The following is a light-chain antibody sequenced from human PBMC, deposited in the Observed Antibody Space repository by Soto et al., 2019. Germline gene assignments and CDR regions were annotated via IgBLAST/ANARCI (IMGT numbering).Light chain of an antibody. V-gene: IGLV2-8*01. J-gene: IGLJ2*01. CDR1: SRDVGGYDY. Sequence: QSALTQPPSASGSPGQSVTISCSGTSRDVGGYDYVSWYQQHPGKAPKLMIYEVSKRPSGVPDRFFGTKSGNTASLTVSGLQAEDEADYYCSSYAGSSNFVVFGGGTKLTVL. CDR3: SSYAGSSNFVV. CDR2: EVS.